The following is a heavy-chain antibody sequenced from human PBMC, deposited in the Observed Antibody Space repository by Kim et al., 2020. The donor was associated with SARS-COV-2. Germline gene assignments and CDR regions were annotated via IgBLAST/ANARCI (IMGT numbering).Heavy chain of an antibody. Sequence: SETLSLTCTVSGGSISSSSYYWGWIRQPPGKGLEWIGSIYYSGSTYYNPSLKSRVTISVDTSKNQFSLKLSSVTAADTAVYYCARGWDWYSSSWYLGYFDLWGRGTLVTVSS. V-gene: IGHV4-39*01. CDR2: IYYSGST. J-gene: IGHJ2*01. CDR1: GGSISSSSYY. D-gene: IGHD6-13*01. CDR3: ARGWDWYSSSWYLGYFDL.